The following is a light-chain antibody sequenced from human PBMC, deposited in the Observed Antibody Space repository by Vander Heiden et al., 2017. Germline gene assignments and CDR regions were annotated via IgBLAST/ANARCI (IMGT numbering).Light chain of an antibody. CDR3: AAWDDSLSGPV. CDR2: RNN. CDR1: SSNIGSNY. Sequence: QSVLTQPPSASGTPGQRVTISCSGSSSNIGSNYVYWYQQHPGTAPKLLIYRNNQRPSGVPERFSGSKSGTSASLAISGLRSEDKADYYCAAWDDSLSGPVFGGGTKLTGL. V-gene: IGLV1-47*01. J-gene: IGLJ3*02.